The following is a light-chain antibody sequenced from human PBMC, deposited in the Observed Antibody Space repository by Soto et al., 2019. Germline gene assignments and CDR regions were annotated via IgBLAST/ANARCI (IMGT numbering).Light chain of an antibody. CDR3: QQFHTYPVT. Sequence: ALQLTQSPSSLSASVGDRVTITCRASQGISSGLAWYQQKPGKIPKLLIYDASTLQTGVPSRFSGSGSGTDFILTIGSLQPEDFATYYCQQFHTYPVTFGPGTKVDIK. CDR2: DAS. V-gene: IGKV1-13*02. CDR1: QGISSG. J-gene: IGKJ3*01.